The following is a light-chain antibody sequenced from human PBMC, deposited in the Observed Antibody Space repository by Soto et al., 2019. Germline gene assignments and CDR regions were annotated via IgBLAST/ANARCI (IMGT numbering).Light chain of an antibody. CDR1: SSNIGSTYD. Sequence: QSVLTQPPSVSGAPGQRVTISCTGSSSNIGSTYDVQWYQQLPGTAPKLLIHGNTDRPSGVPDRFSGSKSGTSASLVITGLQADDEADYYCQSYDDSLSVHYVFGTGTKLTVL. V-gene: IGLV1-40*01. CDR2: GNT. CDR3: QSYDDSLSVHYV. J-gene: IGLJ1*01.